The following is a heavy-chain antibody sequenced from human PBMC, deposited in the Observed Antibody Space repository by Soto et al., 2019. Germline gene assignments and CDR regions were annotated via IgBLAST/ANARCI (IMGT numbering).Heavy chain of an antibody. CDR1: GYTFTSYY. CDR3: ARETHYYFDY. CDR2: INPSGGGT. V-gene: IGHV1-46*01. Sequence: ASVKVSCKASGYTFTSYYMHWVRQAPGQGLEWMGMINPSGGGTSYAQKFQGRVTMTRDTSTSTAYMELSRLRSDDTAVYYCARETHYYFDYWGQGTLVTVSS. J-gene: IGHJ4*02.